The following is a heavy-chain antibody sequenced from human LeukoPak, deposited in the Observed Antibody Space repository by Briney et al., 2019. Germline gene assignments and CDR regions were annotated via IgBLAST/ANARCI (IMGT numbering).Heavy chain of an antibody. CDR1: GASVSTNNW. CDR2: VYHSGLT. D-gene: IGHD6-13*01. CDR3: ARIRRKYSSRHYSYYYYMDV. V-gene: IGHV4-4*02. J-gene: IGHJ6*03. Sequence: PSETLSLTCVVSGASVSTNNWWTWVRQAPGKGLEWIGEVYHSGLTNYNPSLKSRVTISVDTSKNQFSLKLSSVTAADTAVYYCARIRRKYSSRHYSYYYYMDVWGKGTTVTISS.